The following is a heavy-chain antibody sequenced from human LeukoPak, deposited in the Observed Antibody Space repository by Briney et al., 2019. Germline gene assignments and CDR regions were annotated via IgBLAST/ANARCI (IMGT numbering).Heavy chain of an antibody. CDR1: GGTFSSYA. CDR3: ARDSDMRRMGWFDP. CDR2: IIPIFGTA. J-gene: IGHJ5*02. V-gene: IGHV1-69*05. D-gene: IGHD2-15*01. Sequence: GASVKVSCKASGGTFSSYAISWVRQAPGQGLEWMGGIIPIFGTANYAQKFQGRVTITTGESTSTAYMELSSLRSEDTAVYYCARDSDMRRMGWFDPWGQGTLVTVSS.